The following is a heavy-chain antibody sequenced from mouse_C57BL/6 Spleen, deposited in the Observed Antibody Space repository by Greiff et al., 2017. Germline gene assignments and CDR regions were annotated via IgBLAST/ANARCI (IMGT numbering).Heavy chain of an antibody. Sequence: VQLQQSGPELVKPGASVKISCKASGYTFTDYYMNWVKQSHGKSLEWIGEINPNNGGTSYNQKFKGKATLTVDKSSSTAYMELRSLTSEDSAVYYCARRLMITAMDYWGQGTSVTVSS. V-gene: IGHV1-26*01. CDR1: GYTFTDYY. CDR3: ARRLMITAMDY. CDR2: INPNNGGT. D-gene: IGHD2-4*01. J-gene: IGHJ4*01.